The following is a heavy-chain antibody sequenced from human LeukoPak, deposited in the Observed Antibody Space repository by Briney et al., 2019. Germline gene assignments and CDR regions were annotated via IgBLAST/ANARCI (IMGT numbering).Heavy chain of an antibody. CDR2: ISYDGSNK. J-gene: IGHJ4*02. V-gene: IGHV3-30*18. Sequence: GRSLRLSCAASGFTFSSYGMHWVRQAPGKGLEWVAIISYDGSNKYYADSVKGRFTISRDNSKNTLYLQMNSLRAEDTAVYYCAKGGSSWSEIDYWGQGTLVTVSS. CDR3: AKGGSSWSEIDY. CDR1: GFTFSSYG. D-gene: IGHD6-13*01.